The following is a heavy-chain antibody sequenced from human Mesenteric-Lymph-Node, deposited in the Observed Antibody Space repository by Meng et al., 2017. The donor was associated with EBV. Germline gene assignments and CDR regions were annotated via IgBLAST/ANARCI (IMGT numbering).Heavy chain of an antibody. Sequence: LPLPAHRSGLVKSSQTPSLTCAVSGGSISSGGYSWSWIRQPPGKGLDWIGYISHSGTTYYNPSLKSRVTISVDRAKNQFSLKLSSVTAADTAVYYCARNSSVRGDDAFDIWGQGTMVTV. D-gene: IGHD3-10*01. CDR1: GGSISSGGYS. J-gene: IGHJ3*02. CDR3: ARNSSVRGDDAFDI. V-gene: IGHV4-30-2*01. CDR2: ISHSGTT.